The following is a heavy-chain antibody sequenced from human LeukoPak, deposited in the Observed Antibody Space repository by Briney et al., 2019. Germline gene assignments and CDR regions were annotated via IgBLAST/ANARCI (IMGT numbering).Heavy chain of an antibody. CDR1: GYTFTGYY. V-gene: IGHV7-4-1*02. CDR3: AKYNSGWYRWFDP. Sequence: GASVKVSCKASGYTFTGYYIHWVRQAPGQGLEWMGWINTNTGNPTYAQGFTGRFVLSLDTSVSTAYLQISSLKAEDTAVYYCAKYNSGWYRWFDPWGQGTLVIVSS. D-gene: IGHD6-19*01. CDR2: INTNTGNP. J-gene: IGHJ5*02.